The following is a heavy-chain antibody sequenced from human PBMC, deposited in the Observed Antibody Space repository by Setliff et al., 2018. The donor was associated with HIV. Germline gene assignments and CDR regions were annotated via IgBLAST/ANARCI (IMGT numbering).Heavy chain of an antibody. Sequence: GESLKISCQGSGYYFTSYWIGWVRQMPGKGLEWMGITYPGDSDTRYSPSFQGQVTIAADKSISTAYLQWSSLRASDTAMYYCARRGPDFYDSSGLYGFDIWGQGTRVTVS. J-gene: IGHJ3*02. V-gene: IGHV5-51*01. CDR1: GYYFTSYW. D-gene: IGHD3-22*01. CDR2: TYPGDSDT. CDR3: ARRGPDFYDSSGLYGFDI.